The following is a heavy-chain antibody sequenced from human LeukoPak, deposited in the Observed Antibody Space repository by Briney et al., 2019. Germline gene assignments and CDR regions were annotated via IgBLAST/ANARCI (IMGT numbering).Heavy chain of an antibody. Sequence: GGSLRLSCAASGFTFSSYAMSWVRQAPGKGLEWVSYISSSGSTIYYADSVKGRFTISRDNAKNSLYLQMNSLRAEDTAVYYCARRGYCGGDCYSAFDYWGQGTLVTVSS. V-gene: IGHV3-48*04. CDR2: ISSSGSTI. J-gene: IGHJ4*02. D-gene: IGHD2-21*02. CDR3: ARRGYCGGDCYSAFDY. CDR1: GFTFSSYA.